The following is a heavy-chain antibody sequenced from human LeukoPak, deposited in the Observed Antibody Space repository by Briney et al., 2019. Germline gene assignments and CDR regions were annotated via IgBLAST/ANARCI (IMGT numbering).Heavy chain of an antibody. J-gene: IGHJ5*02. D-gene: IGHD6-6*01. Sequence: GASVTVSCKASGGTFSSYAISWVRQAPGQGLEWMGGMIPIFGTATYAQKFQGRVTINTDDYTSTAYMELRSMRSEDTAVYYCAIGDYTLFGTKSTAAPFDLWGQGTLVTVSS. CDR2: MIPIFGTA. V-gene: IGHV1-69*05. CDR1: GGTFSSYA. CDR3: AIGDYTLFGTKSTAAPFDL.